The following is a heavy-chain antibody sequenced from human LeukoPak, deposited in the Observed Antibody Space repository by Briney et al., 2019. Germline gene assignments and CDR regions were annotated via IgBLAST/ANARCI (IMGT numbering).Heavy chain of an antibody. CDR2: IHTSGNT. Sequence: SETLSLTCTVSGGSISGYYWSWIRQPAGKGLEWIGHIHTSGNTNYNPSLKSRVTMSVDTSKNQFSLKLSSVTAADTAVYYCARESSSGWWDLDYWGQGTLVTVSS. CDR1: GGSISGYY. J-gene: IGHJ4*02. CDR3: ARESSSGWWDLDY. D-gene: IGHD6-19*01. V-gene: IGHV4-4*07.